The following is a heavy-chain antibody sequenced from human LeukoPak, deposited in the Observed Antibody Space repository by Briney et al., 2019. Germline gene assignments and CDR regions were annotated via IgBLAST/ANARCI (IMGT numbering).Heavy chain of an antibody. Sequence: ASVKVSCKASGYTFTSYGISWVRQAPGQGLEWMGWISAYNGNTNYAQMLQGRVTMTTDTSTSTAYMELRSLRSDDTAVYYCARDLYYDFWSGYSLGDVWGQGTTVTVSS. D-gene: IGHD3-3*01. J-gene: IGHJ6*02. CDR2: ISAYNGNT. V-gene: IGHV1-18*01. CDR3: ARDLYYDFWSGYSLGDV. CDR1: GYTFTSYG.